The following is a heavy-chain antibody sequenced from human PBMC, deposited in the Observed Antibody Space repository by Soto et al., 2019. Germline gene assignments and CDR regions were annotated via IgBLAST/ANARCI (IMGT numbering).Heavy chain of an antibody. D-gene: IGHD6-13*01. J-gene: IGHJ5*02. CDR3: TRDASRDSSARGWFDP. Sequence: PGGSLRLSCAASEFNFNAFTINWVRQAPGKGLEWVSTISSNSAYIYYTDALRGRFTISRDNAKNSLHLQMNSLRAEDTAVYYCTRDASRDSSARGWFDPWGPGTLVTVSS. CDR2: ISSNSAYI. CDR1: EFNFNAFT. V-gene: IGHV3-21*01.